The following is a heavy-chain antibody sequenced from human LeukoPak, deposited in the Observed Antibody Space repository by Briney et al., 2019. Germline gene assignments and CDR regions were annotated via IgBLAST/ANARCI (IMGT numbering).Heavy chain of an antibody. CDR2: ICTSGST. Sequence: PSETLSLTCTVSGGSISSYYWSWIRQPAGKGLEWIGRICTSGSTNYNPSLKSRVTISVDKSKNQFSLKLSSVTAADTAVYYCARDHGGWYFSWFDPWGQGTLVTVSS. D-gene: IGHD6-19*01. J-gene: IGHJ5*02. CDR3: ARDHGGWYFSWFDP. V-gene: IGHV4-4*07. CDR1: GGSISSYY.